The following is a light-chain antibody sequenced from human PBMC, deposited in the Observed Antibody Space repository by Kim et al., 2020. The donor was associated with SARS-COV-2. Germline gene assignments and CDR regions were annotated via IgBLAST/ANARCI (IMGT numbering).Light chain of an antibody. V-gene: IGKV3-20*01. J-gene: IGKJ1*01. Sequence: SLPPGERATLSCRASQTISGSYLAWYQQKPGQAPRLLIYGASSRATGIPDRFSGSGSGTDFTLTISRLEPEDFAVYYCQQYGSPWTFGQGTKVDIK. CDR3: QQYGSPWT. CDR1: QTISGSY. CDR2: GAS.